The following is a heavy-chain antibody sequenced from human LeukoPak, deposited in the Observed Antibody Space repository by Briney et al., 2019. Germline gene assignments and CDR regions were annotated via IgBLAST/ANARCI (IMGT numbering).Heavy chain of an antibody. V-gene: IGHV3-7*03. CDR3: ARNNGMDV. CDR2: VNRDGSET. CDR1: GFALSSHW. J-gene: IGHJ6*02. Sequence: GGSLRLSCAASGFALSSHWMTWVRQVPGRGPEWVANVNRDGSETYYLDSVKGRFTISKDNAKNSLYLQMNSLRAEDTALYHCARNNGMDVWGRGTTVIVSS.